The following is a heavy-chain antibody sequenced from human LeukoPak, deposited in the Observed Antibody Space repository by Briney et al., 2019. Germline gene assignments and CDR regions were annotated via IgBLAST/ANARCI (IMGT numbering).Heavy chain of an antibody. CDR1: GYTFTSYG. CDR2: INPNSSGT. CDR3: ARDREDCSSTSCYDAFDI. D-gene: IGHD2-2*01. V-gene: IGHV1-2*02. J-gene: IGHJ3*02. Sequence: ASVKVSCKASGYTFTSYGISWVRQAPGQGLEWMGWINPNSSGTNYAQKFQGRVTMTRDTSISTAYMELSRLRSDDTAVYYCARDREDCSSTSCYDAFDIWGQGTMVTVSS.